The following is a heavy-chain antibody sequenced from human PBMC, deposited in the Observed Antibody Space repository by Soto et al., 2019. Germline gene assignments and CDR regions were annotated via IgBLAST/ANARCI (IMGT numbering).Heavy chain of an antibody. J-gene: IGHJ6*02. CDR2: ISGSGGST. CDR1: GFTFSSYA. Sequence: GSLRLSCAASGFTFSSYAMSWVRQAPGKGLEWVSAISGSGGSTYYADSVKGRFTISRDNSKNTLYLQMNSLRAEDTAVYYCAKAPFYGDYYSDYYYGMDVWGQGTRVTASS. CDR3: AKAPFYGDYYSDYYYGMDV. D-gene: IGHD4-17*01. V-gene: IGHV3-23*01.